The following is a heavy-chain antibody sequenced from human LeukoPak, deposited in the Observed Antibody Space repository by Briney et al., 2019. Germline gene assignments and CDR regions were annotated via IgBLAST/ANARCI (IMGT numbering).Heavy chain of an antibody. V-gene: IGHV1-24*01. CDR1: GYTLTELS. Sequence: ASVTVSCKVSGYTLTELSTHWVRQAPGKGLEWMGGFDPEDGETIYAQKFQGRVTMTEDTSTDTAYMELSSLRSEDTAVYYCATAFQVAATYDYWGQGTLVTVSS. CDR3: ATAFQVAATYDY. CDR2: FDPEDGET. J-gene: IGHJ4*02. D-gene: IGHD2-15*01.